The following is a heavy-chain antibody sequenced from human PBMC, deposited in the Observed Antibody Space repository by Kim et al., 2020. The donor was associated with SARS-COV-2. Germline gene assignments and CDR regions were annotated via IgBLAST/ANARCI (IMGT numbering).Heavy chain of an antibody. J-gene: IGHJ4*01. D-gene: IGHD6-19*01. V-gene: IGHV4-39*01. Sequence: SETLSLTCTVSGDSITSPHYYWGWIRQPPGRGLEWIGSIYYTGTTFYNPSLKSRVTVSRDTSKNQFSVELNSVTAADTAVYYCARPLFSGYSGAWYNWGQGTLVTVSS. CDR1: GDSITSPHYY. CDR2: IYYTGTT. CDR3: ARPLFSGYSGAWYN.